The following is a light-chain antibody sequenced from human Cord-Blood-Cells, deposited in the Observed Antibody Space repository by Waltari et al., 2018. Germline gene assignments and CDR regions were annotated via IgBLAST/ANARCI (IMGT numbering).Light chain of an antibody. CDR1: QSLSSN. V-gene: IGKV3-15*01. Sequence: EIVMTQSPATLSMSPGERATLSCRASQSLSSNLAWYQQKPGQAPRLLIYGASTRATGIPARFSGSGSGTEFTLTISSLQSEDFAVYYCQQYNNWPYTFGQGTKLEIK. CDR2: GAS. J-gene: IGKJ2*01. CDR3: QQYNNWPYT.